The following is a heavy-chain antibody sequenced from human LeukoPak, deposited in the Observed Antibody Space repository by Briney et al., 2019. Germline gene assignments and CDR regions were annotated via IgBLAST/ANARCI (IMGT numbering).Heavy chain of an antibody. D-gene: IGHD3-3*01. CDR1: GFTFSSYA. J-gene: IGHJ4*02. CDR2: ISGSGGST. CDR3: AKKRPVHYDFWSGYYDY. V-gene: IGHV3-23*01. Sequence: GGSLRLSCAASGFTFSSYAMSWVRQAPGKGLEWVSAISGSGGSTYYADSVKGRFTISRDNSKNTLYLQMNSLRAEDTAVYYCAKKRPVHYDFWSGYYDYWGQGTLVTVSS.